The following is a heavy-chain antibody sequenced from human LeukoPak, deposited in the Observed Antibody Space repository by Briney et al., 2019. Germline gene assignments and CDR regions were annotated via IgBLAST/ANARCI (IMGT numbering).Heavy chain of an antibody. J-gene: IGHJ4*02. CDR3: ARDTFQPGLIDS. CDR2: INDDSSDI. CDR1: GFTFSLYA. V-gene: IGHV3-21*05. D-gene: IGHD2-2*01. Sequence: GGSLRLSCAASGFTFSLYAMNWVRQAPGKGLGWVSYINDDSSDIHYAGSVRGRFTISRDDARKTLYLQLSSLRVEDTAVYYCARDTFQPGLIDSWGQGTLVTVSS.